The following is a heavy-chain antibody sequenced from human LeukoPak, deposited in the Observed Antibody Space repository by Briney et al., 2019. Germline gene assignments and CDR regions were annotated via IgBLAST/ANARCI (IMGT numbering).Heavy chain of an antibody. Sequence: PGGSLRLSCAASGFTFSSYAMSWVRQAPGKGLEWVSAISGSGGSTYYADSVKGRFTISRDNSKNTLYLQMNSLRAEDTAVYYCAKGRYSGYDTYYYYYMDVGGKGTTVTVS. D-gene: IGHD5-12*01. CDR1: GFTFSSYA. CDR3: AKGRYSGYDTYYYYYMDV. CDR2: ISGSGGST. V-gene: IGHV3-23*01. J-gene: IGHJ6*03.